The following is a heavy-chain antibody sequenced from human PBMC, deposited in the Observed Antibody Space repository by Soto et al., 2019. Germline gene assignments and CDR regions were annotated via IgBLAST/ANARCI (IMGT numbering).Heavy chain of an antibody. CDR2: IYYSGST. CDR3: ARLGATKGRRAFDI. CDR1: GGSISSGGYY. D-gene: IGHD1-26*01. J-gene: IGHJ3*02. Sequence: QVQLQESGPGLVKPSQTLSLTCTVSGGSISSGGYYWSWIRQHPGKGLEWIGYIYYSGSTYYNPALKSRVTISVDTSKNQFSLKLSSVTAADTAVYYCARLGATKGRRAFDIWGQGTMVTVSS. V-gene: IGHV4-31*03.